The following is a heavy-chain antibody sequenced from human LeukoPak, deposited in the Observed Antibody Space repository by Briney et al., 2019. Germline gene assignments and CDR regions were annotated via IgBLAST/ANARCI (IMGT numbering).Heavy chain of an antibody. CDR2: IYYSGST. CDR1: GGSVSSGSYY. CDR3: ARVARDYYGSGSMSY. J-gene: IGHJ4*02. V-gene: IGHV4-61*01. Sequence: SETLSLTCTVSGGSVSSGSYYWSWIRHPPGKGLEWIGYIYYSGSTNYNPSLKSRVTISVDTSKNQFSLKLSSVTAADTAVYYCARVARDYYGSGSMSYWGQGTLVTVSS. D-gene: IGHD3-10*01.